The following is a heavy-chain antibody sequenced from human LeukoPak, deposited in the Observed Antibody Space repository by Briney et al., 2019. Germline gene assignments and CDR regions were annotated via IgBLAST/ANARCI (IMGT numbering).Heavy chain of an antibody. V-gene: IGHV3-13*01. CDR2: IGKAGDT. CDR3: TRGAEGFDP. Sequence: GGSLRLSCAASGLTFSNYDMHWVRQAAGKGLEWVSGIGKAGDTYYVGSVRGRFTISRENGKNSLYLQMNSLRVGDTAVYYCTRGAEGFDPWGQGTLVTVSS. CDR1: GLTFSNYD. J-gene: IGHJ5*02. D-gene: IGHD1-26*01.